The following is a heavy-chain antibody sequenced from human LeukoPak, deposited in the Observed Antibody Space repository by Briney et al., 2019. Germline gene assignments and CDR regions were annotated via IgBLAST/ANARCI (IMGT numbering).Heavy chain of an antibody. V-gene: IGHV3-21*01. CDR2: IGGSSGYI. CDR1: GFTFSGYS. CDR3: ARDQFFGY. J-gene: IGHJ4*02. Sequence: GGSLRLSCAASGFTFSGYSMNWVRQAPGKGLEWLSSIGGSSGYIYHADSVKGRFTISRDNAKNSLYLQMNSLRDEDTAVYYCARDQFFGYWGQGTLVTVSS.